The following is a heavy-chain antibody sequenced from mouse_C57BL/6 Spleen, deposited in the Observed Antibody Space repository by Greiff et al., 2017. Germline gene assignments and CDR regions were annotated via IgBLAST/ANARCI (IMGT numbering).Heavy chain of an antibody. J-gene: IGHJ2*01. D-gene: IGHD2-2*01. CDR1: GYTFTSYW. CDR3: AYYGYYVDD. V-gene: IGHV1-55*01. Sequence: VQLQQSGAELVKPGASVKMSCKASGYTFTSYWITWVKQRPGQGLEWIGDIYPGSGSTNYNEKFKSKATLTVETSSSTAYMQLSSLTSEDTAVYYCAYYGYYVDDWGQGTTLTGSS. CDR2: IYPGSGST.